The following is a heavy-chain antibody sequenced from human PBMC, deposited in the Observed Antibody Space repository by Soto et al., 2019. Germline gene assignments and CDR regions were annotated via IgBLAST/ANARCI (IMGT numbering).Heavy chain of an antibody. CDR3: AKDRDDYYDSSGYYYGGAFDI. Sequence: EVQLLESGGGLVQPGGSLRLSCAASGFTFSSYAMSWVRQAPGKGLEWVSAISGSGGSTYYADSVKGRFTISRDNSKNPLYLQMNSLRAEDTAVYYCAKDRDDYYDSSGYYYGGAFDIWGQGTMVTVSS. V-gene: IGHV3-23*01. D-gene: IGHD3-22*01. CDR2: ISGSGGST. J-gene: IGHJ3*02. CDR1: GFTFSSYA.